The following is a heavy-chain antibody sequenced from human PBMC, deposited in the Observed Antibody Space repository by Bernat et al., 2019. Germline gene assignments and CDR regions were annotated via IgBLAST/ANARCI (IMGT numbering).Heavy chain of an antibody. V-gene: IGHV3-7*01. D-gene: IGHD5-12*01. CDR2: IKEDGSEK. CDR1: GFTFNNYW. CDR3: ARVRNVDIVAMRVYFDN. J-gene: IGHJ4*02. Sequence: EVQLVESGGGLVQPGGSLRLSCAASGFTFNNYWMSWVRQAPGKGLEWVANIKEDGSEKYYVDSVKGRFTISRDNAKNSLYLQVNSLRAEDAAVYYCARVRNVDIVAMRVYFDNWGQGTLVTVSS.